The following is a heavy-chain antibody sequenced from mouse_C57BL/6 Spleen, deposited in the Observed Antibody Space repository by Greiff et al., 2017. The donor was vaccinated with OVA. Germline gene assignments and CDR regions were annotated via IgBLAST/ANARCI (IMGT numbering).Heavy chain of an antibody. Sequence: QVQLKQSGAELVKPGASVKLSCKASGYTFTEYTIHWVKQRSGQGLEWIGWFYPGSGSIKYNEKFKDKATLTADKSSSTVYMELSRLTSEDSAVYFCARHEDRLYDYDGPSFAYWGQGTLVTVSA. CDR1: GYTFTEYT. V-gene: IGHV1-62-2*01. D-gene: IGHD2-4*01. CDR3: ARHEDRLYDYDGPSFAY. J-gene: IGHJ3*01. CDR2: FYPGSGSI.